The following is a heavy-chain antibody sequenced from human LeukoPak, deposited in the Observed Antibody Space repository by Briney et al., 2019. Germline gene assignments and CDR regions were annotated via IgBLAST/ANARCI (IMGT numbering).Heavy chain of an antibody. CDR3: AKVANVLLWFGELSVYFDY. CDR1: GFTFSSYA. CDR2: ISGSGGST. Sequence: GGSLRLSCAASGFTFSSYAMSWVRQAPGRGLEWVSAISGSGGSTYYADSVKGRFTISRDNSKNTLYLQMNSLRAEDTAVYYCAKVANVLLWFGELSVYFDYWGQGTLVTVSS. J-gene: IGHJ4*02. D-gene: IGHD3-10*01. V-gene: IGHV3-23*01.